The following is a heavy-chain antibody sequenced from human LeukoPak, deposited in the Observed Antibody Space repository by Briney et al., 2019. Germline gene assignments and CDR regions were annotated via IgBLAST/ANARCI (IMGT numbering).Heavy chain of an antibody. CDR1: EFTFSSYS. J-gene: IGHJ3*02. Sequence: GGSLRLSCAASEFTFSSYSMNWVRQAPGKGLEWVSYITNSGNSKSYADSVKGRFTISRDNAKNSLDLQMNSLRVEDTAVYYCARDQQWLAFDIWGQGTMVTVSS. V-gene: IGHV3-48*04. CDR3: ARDQQWLAFDI. CDR2: ITNSGNSK. D-gene: IGHD6-19*01.